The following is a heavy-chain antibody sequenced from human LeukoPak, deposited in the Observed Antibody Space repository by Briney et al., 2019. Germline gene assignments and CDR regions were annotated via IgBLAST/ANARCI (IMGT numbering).Heavy chain of an antibody. D-gene: IGHD4-17*01. V-gene: IGHV5-51*01. CDR2: IDPRDSDT. Sequence: GESLKISCKTSGYSFTNYWIGWVRQMPGKGLEWMGIIDPRDSDTRYSPSFQGQVSISVDKSISTAYLQWSSLKASDTAIYYCARHYGDYESYYYMDVWGKGTTVIVSS. CDR1: GYSFTNYW. CDR3: ARHYGDYESYYYMDV. J-gene: IGHJ6*03.